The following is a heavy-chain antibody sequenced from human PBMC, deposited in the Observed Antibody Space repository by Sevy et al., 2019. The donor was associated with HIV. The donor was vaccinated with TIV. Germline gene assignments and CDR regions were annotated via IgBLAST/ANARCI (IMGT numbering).Heavy chain of an antibody. Sequence: GGSLRLSCSASGFTFRSFSMHWVRQAPGKGLEWVAAIWYDGRTKQYADSVKGRFTITRDNSKNILSLEMNSLRAEDTDLYFCTRDSARVIVPTAGFDSWGQGTVVTVSS. CDR1: GFTFRSFS. CDR2: IWYDGRTK. V-gene: IGHV3-33*01. J-gene: IGHJ5*01. D-gene: IGHD1-1*01. CDR3: TRDSARVIVPTAGFDS.